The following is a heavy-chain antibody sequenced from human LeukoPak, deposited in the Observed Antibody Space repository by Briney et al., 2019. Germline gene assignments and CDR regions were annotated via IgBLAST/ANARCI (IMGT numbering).Heavy chain of an antibody. CDR2: INIGNGDT. J-gene: IGHJ4*02. CDR3: AREEIAVVYYFDY. CDR1: GYTFTSYA. Sequence: ASVTVSCTASGYTFTSYAIHWVRQASGQSLEWMGWINIGNGDTKYSQKFQGRVTITRDTSASTAYMELSSLRSEDTAVYYCAREEIAVVYYFDYWGQGTLVTVSS. D-gene: IGHD2-15*01. V-gene: IGHV1-3*04.